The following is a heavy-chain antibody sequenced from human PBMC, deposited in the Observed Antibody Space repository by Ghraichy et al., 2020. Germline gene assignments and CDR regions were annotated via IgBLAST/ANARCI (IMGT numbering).Heavy chain of an antibody. D-gene: IGHD2-15*01. V-gene: IGHV4-61*03. J-gene: IGHJ4*02. CDR3: ARGRGGGIVVVPAALNFDT. Sequence: SETLSLTCTVSGGSVSSGSYYWSWIRQAPGKGLEWIGYIAFTGSVNFNPSLKSRVTISRDTSKNVFSLRLNSVTASDTAVYYRARGRGGGIVVVPAALNFDTWGQGTLVTVSS. CDR2: IAFTGSV. CDR1: GGSVSSGSYY.